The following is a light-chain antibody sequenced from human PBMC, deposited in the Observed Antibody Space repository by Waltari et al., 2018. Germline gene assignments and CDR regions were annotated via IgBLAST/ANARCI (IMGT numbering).Light chain of an antibody. CDR1: ERIGTS. Sequence: DIQMTQSPSTLSASVGDRVTFPCRARERIGTSLAWYQQKSGKAPKLLIYHASTLEGGVPSRFSGSGSGTDFTLTISSLQPDDFATYFCQQYYTYSLWAFGQGTKVETK. CDR3: QQYYTYSLWA. V-gene: IGKV1-5*01. J-gene: IGKJ1*01. CDR2: HAS.